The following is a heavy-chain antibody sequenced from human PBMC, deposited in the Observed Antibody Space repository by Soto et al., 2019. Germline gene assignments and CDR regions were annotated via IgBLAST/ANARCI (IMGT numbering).Heavy chain of an antibody. J-gene: IGHJ5*02. CDR3: VRSGTTRLLRHSWFDT. CDR2: ITTSSAYI. V-gene: IGHV3-21*01. D-gene: IGHD2-21*01. CDR1: GFTFNTYD. Sequence: VQLVESGGGLVKPGGSLRLSCAASGFTFNTYDMNWVRPAPGKGLEWVSSITTSSAYIYYADSLKGRITISTDNARTSLFLKMNSLRAEDTAEYYCVRSGTTRLLRHSWFDTWGQGTLVTVSS.